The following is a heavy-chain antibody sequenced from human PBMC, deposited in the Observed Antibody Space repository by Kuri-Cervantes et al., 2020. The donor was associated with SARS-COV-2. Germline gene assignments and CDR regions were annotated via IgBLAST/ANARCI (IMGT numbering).Heavy chain of an antibody. Sequence: GGSLRLSCAASGFTFSSYAMHWVRQAPGKGLEWVAIISYDGNNDYYADSVKGRFTISRDNSKNTLYLQINSLRAEDTAVYYCAKDLYGVPLYYYYYNMDVWGQGTTVTISS. CDR1: GFTFSSYA. J-gene: IGHJ6*02. D-gene: IGHD4-17*01. CDR2: ISYDGNND. V-gene: IGHV3-30-3*01. CDR3: AKDLYGVPLYYYYYNMDV.